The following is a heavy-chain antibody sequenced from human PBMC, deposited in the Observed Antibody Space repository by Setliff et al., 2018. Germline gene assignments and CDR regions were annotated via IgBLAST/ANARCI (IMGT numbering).Heavy chain of an antibody. CDR3: SRLVRYCTRTSCQRASGDDY. Sequence: ASVKVSCKASGDTFSTYGISWVRQAPGQGLEWMGWISAYTGNTYSAQKFQGRLTMTTDTSTTTAYMELRSLRSDDTAVYYCSRLVRYCTRTSCQRASGDDYWGQGTLVTVSS. V-gene: IGHV1-18*01. CDR2: ISAYTGNT. CDR1: GDTFSTYG. D-gene: IGHD2-2*01. J-gene: IGHJ4*02.